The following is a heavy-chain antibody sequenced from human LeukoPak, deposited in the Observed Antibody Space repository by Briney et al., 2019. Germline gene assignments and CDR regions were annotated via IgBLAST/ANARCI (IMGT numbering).Heavy chain of an antibody. CDR2: INSDGSII. D-gene: IGHD4-17*01. CDR1: GFTFSTYW. Sequence: GGSLRLSCAASGFTFSTYWMHWVRQAPGKGLVWVSRINSDGSIINYADSVKGRFTISRDNAKNTLYLHMNSLRAEDTAVYYCARANMYGDYPSYNWFDPWGQGTLVTVSS. CDR3: ARANMYGDYPSYNWFDP. J-gene: IGHJ5*02. V-gene: IGHV3-74*01.